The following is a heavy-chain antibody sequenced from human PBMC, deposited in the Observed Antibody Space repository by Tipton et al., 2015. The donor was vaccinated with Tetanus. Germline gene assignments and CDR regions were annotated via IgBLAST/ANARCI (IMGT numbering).Heavy chain of an antibody. CDR2: IFYSGNS. Sequence: TLSLTCTVFGGSVSSGSYYWSWIRQPPGKALEWIGDIFYSGNSISNPSFRSRVTMSVDTSRTLFSLTLIAVTAADTAVYFCARGLIDDSLGSRIYFDSWGPGTLVTVSS. CDR1: GGSVSSGSYY. V-gene: IGHV4-61*01. CDR3: ARGLIDDSLGSRIYFDS. J-gene: IGHJ4*02. D-gene: IGHD2-8*01.